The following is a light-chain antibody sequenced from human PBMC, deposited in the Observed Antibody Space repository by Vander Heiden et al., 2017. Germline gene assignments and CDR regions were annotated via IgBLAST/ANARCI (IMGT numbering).Light chain of an antibody. J-gene: IGKJ3*01. CDR2: DVS. CDR3: QQYDDLPLI. V-gene: IGKV1-33*01. CDR1: QDISNS. Sequence: DIQMTQSPSSLSASVGDRVTITCQASQDISNSLNWFQQKPGKTPKLLIYDVSNLERGVPSRFSGSGSGTDFTFIICSLQPEDIATYYCQQYDDLPLIFGPGTKVDFK.